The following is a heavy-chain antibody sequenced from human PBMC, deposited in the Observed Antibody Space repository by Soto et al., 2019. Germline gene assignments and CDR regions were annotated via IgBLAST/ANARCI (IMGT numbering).Heavy chain of an antibody. D-gene: IGHD3-10*01. V-gene: IGHV1-8*01. CDR2: MNPNSGNT. CDR3: AREKSCYYDY. CDR1: GYTFTSYD. Sequence: QVQLVQSGAEVKKPGASVKVSCKASGYTFTSYDINWVRQATGQGLEWMGWMNPNSGNTGYAQKFQGSVTMTRNTSINTVYLELSSLRSEDTAVYYCAREKSCYYDYWGQGTLVTVSS. J-gene: IGHJ4*02.